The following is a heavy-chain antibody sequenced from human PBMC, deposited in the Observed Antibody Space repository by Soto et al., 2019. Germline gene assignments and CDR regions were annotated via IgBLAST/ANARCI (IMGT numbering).Heavy chain of an antibody. CDR3: ARESSGSYLYYYYGMDV. Sequence: AGGSLRLSCAASGFTFSSYWMSWVRQSPGKGLEWVANIKQDGSEKYYVDSVKGRFTISRDNAKNSLYLQMNSLRAEDTAVYYCARESSGSYLYYYYGMDVWGQGTTVTVSS. D-gene: IGHD1-26*01. J-gene: IGHJ6*02. V-gene: IGHV3-7*01. CDR2: IKQDGSEK. CDR1: GFTFSSYW.